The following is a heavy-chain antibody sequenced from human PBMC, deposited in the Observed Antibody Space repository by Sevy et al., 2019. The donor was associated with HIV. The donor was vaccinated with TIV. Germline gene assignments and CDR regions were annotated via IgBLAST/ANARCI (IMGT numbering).Heavy chain of an antibody. V-gene: IGHV3-48*03. J-gene: IGHJ4*02. D-gene: IGHD6-19*01. CDR2: ISSSGSTI. Sequence: GESLKIPCAASGFTFSSYEMNWVRQAPGKGLEWVSYISSSGSTIYYADSVKGRFTISRDNAKNSLYLQMNSLRAEDTAVYYCARNLQWLVYDYWGQGTLVTVSS. CDR1: GFTFSSYE. CDR3: ARNLQWLVYDY.